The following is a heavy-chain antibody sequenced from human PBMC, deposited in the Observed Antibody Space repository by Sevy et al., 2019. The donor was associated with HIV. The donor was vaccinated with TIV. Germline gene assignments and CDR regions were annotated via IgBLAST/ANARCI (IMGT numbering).Heavy chain of an antibody. CDR2: IKQDGSEK. J-gene: IGHJ3*02. D-gene: IGHD3-16*01. CDR3: ARDRLLPWGGGAFDI. V-gene: IGHV3-7*01. CDR1: GFTFSSYW. Sequence: GESLKISCAASGFTFSSYWMSWVRQAPGKGLEWVANIKQDGSEKYYVDSVKGRFTISRDNAKNSLYLQMNSLRAEDTAVYYCARDRLLPWGGGAFDIWGQGTMVTVSS.